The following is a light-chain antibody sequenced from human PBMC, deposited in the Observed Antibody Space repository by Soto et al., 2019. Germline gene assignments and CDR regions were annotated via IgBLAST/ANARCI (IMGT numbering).Light chain of an antibody. CDR1: SSVIGAGYD. J-gene: IGLJ1*01. Sequence: QSVLTQPPSVSGAPGQRVTISCTGSSSVIGAGYDVHWYQQFPGTAPKLLIYGNNNRPSGVPDRFSGSKSGTSASLAITGLQAEDEADYYCQTYDTSLTGSYVFGTGTKLTV. CDR3: QTYDTSLTGSYV. V-gene: IGLV1-40*01. CDR2: GNN.